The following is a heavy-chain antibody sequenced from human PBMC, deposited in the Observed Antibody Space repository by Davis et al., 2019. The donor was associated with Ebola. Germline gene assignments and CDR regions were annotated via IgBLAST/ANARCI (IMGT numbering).Heavy chain of an antibody. CDR1: GFTFYNYG. J-gene: IGHJ4*02. CDR3: ARDRVVITHYLDY. Sequence: PGGSLRLSCRTSGFTFYNYGMHWVRQAPGRGLEWLSSISAGSTYIYYADSVKGRFTISRDNARNSLFLQMNSLRAEDTAVYYCARDRVVITHYLDYWGQGTLVTVPS. V-gene: IGHV3-21*01. CDR2: ISAGSTYI. D-gene: IGHD3-22*01.